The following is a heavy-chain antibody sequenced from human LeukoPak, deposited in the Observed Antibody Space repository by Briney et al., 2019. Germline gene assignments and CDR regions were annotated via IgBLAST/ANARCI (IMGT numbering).Heavy chain of an antibody. J-gene: IGHJ4*02. V-gene: IGHV4-61*02. CDR2: IYTSGST. D-gene: IGHD3-22*01. CDR3: AREYYDSSGYANSFDY. CDR1: GGSISSGSYY. Sequence: SETLSLTCTVSGGSISSGSYYWSWIRQPAGKGLEWIGRIYTSGSTNYNPSLKSRVTISVDTSKNQFSLKLSSVSVADTAVYYCAREYYDSSGYANSFDYWGQGTLVTVSS.